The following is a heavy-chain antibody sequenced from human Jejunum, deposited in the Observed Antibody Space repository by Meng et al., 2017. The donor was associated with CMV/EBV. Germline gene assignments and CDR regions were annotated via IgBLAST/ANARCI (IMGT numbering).Heavy chain of an antibody. CDR2: IYGDDDK. CDR1: SLTQNWGG. J-gene: IGHJ4*02. CDR3: AYSYCSTGTCYSFYY. Sequence: SLTQNWGGCGLNPSPPRKALEWLALIYGDDDKRYSPSLNTRLTITKDTFKNQVVLRMTNMDPVDTATYYCAYSYCSTGTCYSFYYWGQGTLVTVSS. D-gene: IGHD2-15*01. V-gene: IGHV2-5*02.